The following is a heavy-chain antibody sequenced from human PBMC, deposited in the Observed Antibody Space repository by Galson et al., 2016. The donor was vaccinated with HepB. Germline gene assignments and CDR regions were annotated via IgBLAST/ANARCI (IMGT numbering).Heavy chain of an antibody. CDR2: IFTGGST. D-gene: IGHD1-20*01. CDR1: GFTVSTNY. J-gene: IGHJ3*02. Sequence: SLRLSCAASGFTVSTNYMTWVRQAPGKGLEWLSLIFTGGSTYYADSVKGRFAISSDNSKNTLYLQMDSMRAEDTAVYCCARDQYYNYAFDIWGQGTMVTVSS. CDR3: ARDQYYNYAFDI. V-gene: IGHV3-53*01.